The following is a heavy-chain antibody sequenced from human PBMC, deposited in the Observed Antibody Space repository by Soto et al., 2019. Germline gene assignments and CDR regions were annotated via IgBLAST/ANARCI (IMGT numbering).Heavy chain of an antibody. D-gene: IGHD3-10*01. Sequence: GASVKVSCKVSGYTFAQLSIHWVRQAPGKGLEWMGGFEAEDGETFHAQNFQGRITLTEDTSTDTAYLELRSLRSEDTAVYFCLVHKGSQYYYGLDVWGQGTKVTVSS. V-gene: IGHV1-24*01. J-gene: IGHJ6*02. CDR1: GYTFAQLS. CDR3: LVHKGSQYYYGLDV. CDR2: FEAEDGET.